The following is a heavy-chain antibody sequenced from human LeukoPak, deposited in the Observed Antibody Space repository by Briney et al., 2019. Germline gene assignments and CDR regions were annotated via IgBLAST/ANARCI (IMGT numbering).Heavy chain of an antibody. CDR3: ARGPDYYDN. CDR1: GGSISRYY. J-gene: IGHJ4*02. V-gene: IGHV4-59*01. Sequence: SETLSLTCTISGGSISRYYWSWIRKPPGKGLEWIAYIYYSGSTNYNPSLKSRVTISVDTSKNQFSLKLSSVTAADTAVYYCARGPDYYDNWGQGTLVTVSS. CDR2: IYYSGST.